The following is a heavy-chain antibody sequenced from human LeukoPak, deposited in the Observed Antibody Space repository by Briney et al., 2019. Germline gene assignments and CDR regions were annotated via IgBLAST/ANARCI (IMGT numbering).Heavy chain of an antibody. CDR1: GFTFSSFA. V-gene: IGHV3-23*01. Sequence: GGSLSLSCAPSGFTFSSFAMYWFGQPQGKGLGWAQTIRGSGGTTYYADSVKGRFTISRDNSKNTLYLQMNSLRAEDTAVYYCARDARDGYGGNPFDYWGQGTLVTVSS. J-gene: IGHJ4*02. D-gene: IGHD4-23*01. CDR2: IRGSGGTT. CDR3: ARDARDGYGGNPFDY.